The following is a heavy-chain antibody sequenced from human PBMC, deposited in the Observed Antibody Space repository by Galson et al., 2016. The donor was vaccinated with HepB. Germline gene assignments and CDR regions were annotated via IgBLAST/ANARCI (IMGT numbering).Heavy chain of an antibody. CDR2: IYPADSDA. V-gene: IGHV5-51*01. D-gene: IGHD6-13*01. CDR3: ARSSAAALYNPCNI. Sequence: QSGAEVKQPGESLKISCEASEYSFTSFWIAWVRQMPGRGLEWVGNIYPADSDARYSLSFQGHVTISADMSTNTAYLQWSSLKASDTATYFCARSSAAALYNPCNIWGQGTTVTVS. J-gene: IGHJ6*02. CDR1: EYSFTSFW.